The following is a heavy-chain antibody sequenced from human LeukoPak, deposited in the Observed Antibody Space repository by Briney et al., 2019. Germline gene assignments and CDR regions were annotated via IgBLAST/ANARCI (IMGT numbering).Heavy chain of an antibody. CDR2: INPSGGST. J-gene: IGHJ4*02. D-gene: IGHD3-9*01. CDR1: GYTFTSYY. V-gene: IGHV1-46*01. CDR3: AREFYILTGYSAGPYFDY. Sequence: ASVKVSCKASGYTFTSYYMHWVRQAPGQGLEWMGIINPSGGSTSYAQKFQGRVTMTRDTSTSTVYMELSSLRSEDTAVDYCAREFYILTGYSAGPYFDYWGQGTLVTVSS.